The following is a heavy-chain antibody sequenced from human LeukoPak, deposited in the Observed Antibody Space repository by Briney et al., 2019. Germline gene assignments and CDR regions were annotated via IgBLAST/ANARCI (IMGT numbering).Heavy chain of an antibody. D-gene: IGHD6-13*01. J-gene: IGHJ4*02. CDR3: ARRRGWKQQLVYFDY. V-gene: IGHV4-31*03. CDR1: GGSISSGGYY. CDR2: IYYSGST. Sequence: PSQTLSLTCTVSGGSISSGGYYWSWIRQHPGKGLEWIGYIYYSGSTYYNPSLKSRVTISVDTSKNQFSLKLSPVTAADTAVYFCARRRGWKQQLVYFDYWGQGTLATVSS.